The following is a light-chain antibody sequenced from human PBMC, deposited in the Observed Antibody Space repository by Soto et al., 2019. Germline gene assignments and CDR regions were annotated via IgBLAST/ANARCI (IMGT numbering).Light chain of an antibody. Sequence: AIQMTQSPSSLSASVGDRVTITCRASQGIRNDLGWYQVKPGTVPKLLIYGASTLQSGVPSRFSGSGSGTDFTLTISSLQPGDFATYYCLQDYSYPRTFGQGTKV. CDR1: QGIRND. V-gene: IGKV1-6*02. CDR3: LQDYSYPRT. J-gene: IGKJ1*01. CDR2: GAS.